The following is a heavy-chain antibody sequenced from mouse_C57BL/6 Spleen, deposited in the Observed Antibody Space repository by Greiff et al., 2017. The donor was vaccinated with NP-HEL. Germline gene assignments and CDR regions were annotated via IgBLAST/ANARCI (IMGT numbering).Heavy chain of an antibody. Sequence: QVQLQQPGAELVRPGTSVKLSCKASGYTFTSYWMHWVKQRPGQGLEWIGVIDPSDSYTNYNQKFKGKATLTVDTSSSTAYMQLSSLTSEDSAVYYCARGGLAITTVVGRYAMDYWGQGTSVTVSS. CDR1: GYTFTSYW. CDR2: IDPSDSYT. D-gene: IGHD1-1*01. V-gene: IGHV1-59*01. J-gene: IGHJ4*01. CDR3: ARGGLAITTVVGRYAMDY.